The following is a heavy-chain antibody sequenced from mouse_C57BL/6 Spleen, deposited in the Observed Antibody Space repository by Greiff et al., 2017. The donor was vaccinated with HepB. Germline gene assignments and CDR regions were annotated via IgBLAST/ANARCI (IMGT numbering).Heavy chain of an antibody. V-gene: IGHV5-4*03. CDR3: ARYHYGSRSFDY. D-gene: IGHD1-1*01. Sequence: EVKLMESGGGLVKPGGSLKLSCAASGFTFSSYAMSWVRQTPEKRLEWVATISDGGSYTYYPDNVKGRFTISRDNAKNNLYLQMSHLKSEDTAMYYCARYHYGSRSFDYWGQGTTLTVSS. CDR2: ISDGGSYT. J-gene: IGHJ2*01. CDR1: GFTFSSYA.